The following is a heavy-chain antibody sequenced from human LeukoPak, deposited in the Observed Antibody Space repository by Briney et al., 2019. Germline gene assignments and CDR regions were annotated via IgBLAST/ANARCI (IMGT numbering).Heavy chain of an antibody. Sequence: PGGSLRLSCAASGFIFSSYDFNWVRQAPGKGLEWVSYISSRSRTIYYADSVKGRFTISRDNAQKSLYLQINSLRGDDTALYYCVRGTRAFDVWGRGTMVTVSS. CDR3: VRGTRAFDV. V-gene: IGHV3-48*04. CDR2: ISSRSRTI. CDR1: GFIFSSYD. J-gene: IGHJ3*01.